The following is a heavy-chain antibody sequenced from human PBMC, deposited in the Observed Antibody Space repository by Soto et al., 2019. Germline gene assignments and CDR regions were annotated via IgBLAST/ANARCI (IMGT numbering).Heavy chain of an antibody. J-gene: IGHJ4*02. Sequence: QITLKESGPTLVKPTQTLTLTCTFSGFSLTTPGVGVAWIRQPPNKSLEYLAFFDWIDVVRYNPSLRTRVAITKVSSSNQVVLNATDLDPLDTATYFCAHRPPAYMGYDLGYWGQGLLVTVSS. D-gene: IGHD5-12*01. CDR1: GFSLTTPGVG. V-gene: IGHV2-5*01. CDR3: AHRPPAYMGYDLGY. CDR2: FDWIDVV.